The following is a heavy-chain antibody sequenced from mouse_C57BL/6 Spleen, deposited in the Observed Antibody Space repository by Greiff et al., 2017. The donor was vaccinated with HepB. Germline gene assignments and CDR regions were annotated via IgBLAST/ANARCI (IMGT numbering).Heavy chain of an antibody. V-gene: IGHV1-80*01. Sequence: QVQLQQSGAELVKPGASVKISCKASGYAFSSYWMNWVKQRPGKGLEWIGQIYPGDGDTNYNGKFKGKATLTADKSSSTAYMQLSSLTSEDYAVYFCARAYYSNRPWFAYWGQGTLVTVSA. D-gene: IGHD2-5*01. CDR3: ARAYYSNRPWFAY. CDR2: IYPGDGDT. J-gene: IGHJ3*01. CDR1: GYAFSSYW.